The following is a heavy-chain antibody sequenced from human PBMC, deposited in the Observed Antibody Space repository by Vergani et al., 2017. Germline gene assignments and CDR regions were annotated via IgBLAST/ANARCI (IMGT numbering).Heavy chain of an antibody. D-gene: IGHD3-10*01. Sequence: QVQLVQSGAEVKKPGSSVKVSCKASGGTFSSYAMHWVRQAPGKGLEWVAVISYDGSNKYYADSVKGRFTISRDNSKNTLYLQMNSLRAEDTAVYYWARAHYYGSAFDYWGQGTLVTVSS. J-gene: IGHJ4*02. CDR1: GGTFSSYA. CDR2: ISYDGSNK. V-gene: IGHV3-30-3*01. CDR3: ARAHYYGSAFDY.